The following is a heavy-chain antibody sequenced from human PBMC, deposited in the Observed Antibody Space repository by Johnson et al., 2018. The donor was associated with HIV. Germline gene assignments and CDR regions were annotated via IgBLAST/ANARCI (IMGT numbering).Heavy chain of an antibody. CDR1: GFTFGDYA. V-gene: IGHV3-49*04. CDR2: IRSKAYGGTT. Sequence: VQLVESGGGLVQPGRSLRLSCTASGFTFGDYAMSWVRQAPGKGLEWVGFIRSKAYGGTTEYAASVKGRFTISRDDSKNTLYLQMNSLRAEDTAVYYCARDRGAFDIWGQGTMVTVSS. CDR3: ARDRGAFDI. J-gene: IGHJ3*02.